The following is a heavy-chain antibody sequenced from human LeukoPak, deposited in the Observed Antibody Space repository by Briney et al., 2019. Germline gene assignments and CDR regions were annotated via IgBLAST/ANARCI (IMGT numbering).Heavy chain of an antibody. V-gene: IGHV3-49*03. Sequence: PGGSLRLSCTASGFTFGDYSMSWFRRAPGKGLEWVGFIRSKAYGGTTEYAASVKGGFTISRDDSRGIAHLQMNSLETEDTAVYYCTSNPGYSYGSLDAFDIWGQGTMVTVSS. CDR3: TSNPGYSYGSLDAFDI. J-gene: IGHJ3*02. D-gene: IGHD5-18*01. CDR2: IRSKAYGGTT. CDR1: GFTFGDYS.